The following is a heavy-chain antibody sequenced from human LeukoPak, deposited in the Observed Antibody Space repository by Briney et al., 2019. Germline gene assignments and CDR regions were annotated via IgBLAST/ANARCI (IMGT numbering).Heavy chain of an antibody. D-gene: IGHD2-21*02. J-gene: IGHJ4*02. V-gene: IGHV3-23*01. CDR3: AKDPIVVVTATTTPFDY. CDR1: GFIFNNHA. Sequence: GGSLRLSCAASGFIFNNHAMSWVRQAPGKGLDWVSAISASGGNTYYADSVKGRFTISRDNSKNTLYLQMNSLRAEDTAVYYCAKDPIVVVTATTTPFDYWGQGTLVTVSS. CDR2: ISASGGNT.